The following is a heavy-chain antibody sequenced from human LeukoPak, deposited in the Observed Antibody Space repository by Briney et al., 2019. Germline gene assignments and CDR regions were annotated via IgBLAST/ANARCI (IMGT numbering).Heavy chain of an antibody. CDR1: DGSISSTTYY. J-gene: IGHJ4*02. Sequence: PSETLSLTCTVSDGSISSTTYYWGWIRQPPGKDLEWIGSIYYSGSTYYNPSLKSRVTISVDTSKNQFSLKLSSVTAADTAVYYCARGIQEPFCSSTSCYIPDYWGQGTLVTVSS. CDR2: IYYSGST. D-gene: IGHD2-2*02. V-gene: IGHV4-39*07. CDR3: ARGIQEPFCSSTSCYIPDY.